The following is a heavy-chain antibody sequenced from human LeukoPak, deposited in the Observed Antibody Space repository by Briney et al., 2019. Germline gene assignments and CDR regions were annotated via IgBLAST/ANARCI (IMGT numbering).Heavy chain of an antibody. Sequence: SGTLSLTCAVSGGSISSSNWWSWVRQPPGKGLEWIGEIYHSGSTNYNPSLKSRVTISVDKSKNQFSLKLSSVTAADTAVYYCARLQLPPFYYFDYWGQGTLVTVSS. D-gene: IGHD5-18*01. V-gene: IGHV4-4*02. CDR1: GGSISSSNW. J-gene: IGHJ4*02. CDR3: ARLQLPPFYYFDY. CDR2: IYHSGST.